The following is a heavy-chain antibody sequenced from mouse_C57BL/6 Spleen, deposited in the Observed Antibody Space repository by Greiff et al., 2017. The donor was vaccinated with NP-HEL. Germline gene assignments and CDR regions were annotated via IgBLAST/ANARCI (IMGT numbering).Heavy chain of an antibody. Sequence: VQLQQPGAELVRPGSSVKLSCKASGYTFTSYWMHWVKQRPIQGLEWIGNIDPSDSETHYNQKFKDKATLTVDKSSSTAYMQLSSLTSEDSAVYYCARSGYTEAMDYWGQGTSVTVSS. CDR2: IDPSDSET. CDR3: ARSGYTEAMDY. CDR1: GYTFTSYW. D-gene: IGHD2-2*01. J-gene: IGHJ4*01. V-gene: IGHV1-52*01.